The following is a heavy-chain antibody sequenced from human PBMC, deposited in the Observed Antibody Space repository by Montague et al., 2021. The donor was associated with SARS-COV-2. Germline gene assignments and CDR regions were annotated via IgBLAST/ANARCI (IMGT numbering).Heavy chain of an antibody. CDR2: IDWDDDK. D-gene: IGHD3-10*01. CDR3: ARTYYYGSGSYYTYYFDY. V-gene: IGHV2-70*01. CDR1: GFSFSTSGMC. J-gene: IGHJ4*02. Sequence: PALVKPTQTLTLTCTFSGFSFSTSGMCVSWIRQPPGKALEWLALIDWDDDKYYSTSLKTRLTISKDTSKNQVVLTMTNMDPVDTATYYCARTYYYGSGSYYTYYFDYWGQGTLVTVSS.